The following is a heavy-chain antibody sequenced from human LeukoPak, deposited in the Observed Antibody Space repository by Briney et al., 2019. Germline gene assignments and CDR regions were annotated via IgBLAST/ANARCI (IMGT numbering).Heavy chain of an antibody. CDR1: GYAFTGYY. J-gene: IGHJ4*02. CDR3: ARGTLSLAVSGREYYFDY. D-gene: IGHD6-19*01. CDR2: IDPNSGGT. V-gene: IGHV1-2*02. Sequence: ASVKVSCKASGYAFTGYYSHWVRQAPGQGLEWMGWIDPNSGGTHYAQKFQGRVTMTRDTSISTAYMELSRLRSDDTAMFFCARGTLSLAVSGREYYFDYWGQGTLVTVSS.